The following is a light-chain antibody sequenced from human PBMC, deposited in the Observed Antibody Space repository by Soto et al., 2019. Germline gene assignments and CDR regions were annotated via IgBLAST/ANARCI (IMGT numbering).Light chain of an antibody. CDR2: GAL. CDR3: QHYGYSPPIT. CDR1: QSISYY. V-gene: IGKV3-20*01. J-gene: IGKJ5*01. Sequence: EIVLTQSPATVSLSPGERATLSCRASQSISYYLAWYQQKPGQAPRLLIYGALTRATGIPDRFSGSGSGTDFTLTISRLEPEDFAVYYCQHYGYSPPITFGQGTRLEIK.